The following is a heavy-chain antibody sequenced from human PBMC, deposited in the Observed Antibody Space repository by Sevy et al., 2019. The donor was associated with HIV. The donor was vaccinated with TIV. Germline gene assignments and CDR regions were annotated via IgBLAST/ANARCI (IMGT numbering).Heavy chain of an antibody. D-gene: IGHD6-19*01. CDR2: ISYDGSNK. CDR1: GFTFSSYG. Sequence: GGSLRLSCAASGFTFSSYGMHWVRQAPGKGLEWVAVISYDGSNKYYAHSVKGRFTISRDNSKNTLYLQMNSLRAEDTAVYYCAKDPQWLVGYYFDYWGQGTLVTVSS. V-gene: IGHV3-30*18. J-gene: IGHJ4*02. CDR3: AKDPQWLVGYYFDY.